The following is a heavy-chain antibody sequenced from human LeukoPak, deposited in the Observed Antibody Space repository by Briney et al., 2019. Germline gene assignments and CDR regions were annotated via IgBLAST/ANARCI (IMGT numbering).Heavy chain of an antibody. CDR2: IKQDGSEK. V-gene: IGHV3-7*01. CDR1: GSTFSNYW. Sequence: GSLRLSCAASGSTFSNYWMSWVRQAPGRGLEWVANIKQDGSEKYYVDSVKGRFTISRDNAKNSLYLQMNSLRAEDTAVYYCARVVPAAIAFDYWGQGTLVTVSP. CDR3: ARVVPAAIAFDY. D-gene: IGHD2-2*01. J-gene: IGHJ4*02.